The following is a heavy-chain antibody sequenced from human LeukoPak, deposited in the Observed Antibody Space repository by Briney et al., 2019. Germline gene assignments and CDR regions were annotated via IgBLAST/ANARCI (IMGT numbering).Heavy chain of an antibody. Sequence: GGSLRLSCAASGFTFNNYAMTWVRQAPGKGLEWVSAISGSGSSAYYADSVKGRFTISRDNSKNSLYLQMDSLRADDTAVYYCAKLATRLAARPNFDYWGLGTLVAVSS. D-gene: IGHD6-6*01. CDR3: AKLATRLAARPNFDY. V-gene: IGHV3-23*01. CDR1: GFTFNNYA. J-gene: IGHJ4*02. CDR2: ISGSGSSA.